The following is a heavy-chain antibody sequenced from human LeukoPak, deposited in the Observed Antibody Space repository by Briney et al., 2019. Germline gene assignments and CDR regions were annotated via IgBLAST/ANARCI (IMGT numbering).Heavy chain of an antibody. D-gene: IGHD2-2*01. CDR3: ARLLVPAAYFDY. CDR1: GGSISSSSYY. J-gene: IGHJ4*02. CDR2: IYYSGST. Sequence: PSETLSLTCTVSGGSISSSSYYWGWIRQPPGKGLEWIGSIYYSGSTYYSPSLKSRVTISVDTSKNQFSLKLSSVTAADTAVYYCARLLVPAAYFDYWGQGTLVTVSS. V-gene: IGHV4-39*01.